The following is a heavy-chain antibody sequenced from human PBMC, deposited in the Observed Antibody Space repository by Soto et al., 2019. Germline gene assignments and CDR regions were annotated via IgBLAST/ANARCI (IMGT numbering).Heavy chain of an antibody. V-gene: IGHV1-18*01. CDR1: GYTFTRSG. Sequence: GASVKVSCKASGYTFTRSGISWVRQAPGQGLEWLGWINVDNGNTNYAQQLQERVTMTTDTSTSTAYMDLSSLRSDDTAVYYCAADEARMPYAFDIWGQGTMVTVSS. CDR2: INVDNGNT. CDR3: AADEARMPYAFDI. D-gene: IGHD2-15*01. J-gene: IGHJ3*02.